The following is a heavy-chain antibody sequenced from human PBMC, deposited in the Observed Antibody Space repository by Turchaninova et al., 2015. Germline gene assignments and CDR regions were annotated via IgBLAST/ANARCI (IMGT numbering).Heavy chain of an antibody. D-gene: IGHD3-10*01. J-gene: IGHJ4*02. Sequence: ASGFSFSVSPMHWVRQASGKGLEWVGRIRSKVNSYATGYTASVKGRFTVSRDDSKNTAYLQMNSLKTEDTAVYYCSAQPIGTGSLNYWGQGILVIVSS. V-gene: IGHV3-73*01. CDR3: SAQPIGTGSLNY. CDR2: IRSKVNSYAT. CDR1: GFSFSVSP.